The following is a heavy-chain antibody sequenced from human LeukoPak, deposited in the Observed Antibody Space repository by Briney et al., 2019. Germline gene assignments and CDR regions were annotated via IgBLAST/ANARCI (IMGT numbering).Heavy chain of an antibody. J-gene: IGHJ5*02. CDR2: MNPNSGNT. CDR1: GYTFTSYD. Sequence: ASVKVSCKASGYTFTSYDINWVRQATGQGLEWMGWMNPNSGNTGYAQKFQGRVTMTRNTSISTAYMELSILRSEDTAVYYCARIAVADYNWFDPWGQGTLVTVSS. D-gene: IGHD6-19*01. V-gene: IGHV1-8*01. CDR3: ARIAVADYNWFDP.